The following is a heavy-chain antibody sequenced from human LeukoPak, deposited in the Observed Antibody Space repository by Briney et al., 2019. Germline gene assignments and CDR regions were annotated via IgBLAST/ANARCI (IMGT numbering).Heavy chain of an antibody. CDR1: GFTFSSYW. CDR3: AKAFDSSWHN. Sequence: GGSLRLSCAASGFTFSSYWMSWVRQAPGKGLEWVANINQDGSEKYYVDSVKGRFTISRDNARNSLYLQMNSLRAEDTAVYYCAKAFDSSWHNWGQGTLVTVSS. CDR2: INQDGSEK. D-gene: IGHD6-13*01. J-gene: IGHJ4*02. V-gene: IGHV3-7*01.